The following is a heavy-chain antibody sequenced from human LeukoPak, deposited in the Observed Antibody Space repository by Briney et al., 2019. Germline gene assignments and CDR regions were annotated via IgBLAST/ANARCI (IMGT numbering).Heavy chain of an antibody. J-gene: IGHJ4*02. D-gene: IGHD5-12*01. CDR2: INTDGRST. V-gene: IGHV3-74*01. Sequence: GGSLRLPCAASGFTFSTYAMSWVRQAPGKGLEWVSRINTDGRSTNYADSVKGRFTISRDNAKNTVYLHMNSLRAEDTAVYYCARASGHDHWGQGTLVTVSS. CDR1: GFTFSTYA. CDR3: ARASGHDH.